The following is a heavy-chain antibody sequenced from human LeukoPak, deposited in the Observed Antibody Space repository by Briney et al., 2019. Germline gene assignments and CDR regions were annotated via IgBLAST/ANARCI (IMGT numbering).Heavy chain of an antibody. CDR2: INHSGST. J-gene: IGHJ4*02. V-gene: IGHV4-34*01. CDR3: ARVRGLLSRLSNYFDY. CDR1: GGSFSGYY. Sequence: SETLSLTCAVYGGSFSGYYWSWIRQPPGKGLEWIGEINHSGSTNYNPSPKSRVTISVDTSKNQFSLKLSSVTAADTAVYYCARVRGLLSRLSNYFDYWGQGTLVTVSS. D-gene: IGHD3-10*01.